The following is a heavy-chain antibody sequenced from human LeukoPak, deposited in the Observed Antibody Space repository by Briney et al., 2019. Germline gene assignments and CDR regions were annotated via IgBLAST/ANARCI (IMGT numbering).Heavy chain of an antibody. J-gene: IGHJ4*02. CDR1: GGSFSGYY. D-gene: IGHD3-3*01. V-gene: IGHV4-34*01. Sequence: SETLSLTCAVYGGSFSGYYWSWIRQPPGKGLEWIGEINHSGSTNYNPSPKSRVTISVDTSKNQFSLKLSSVTAADTAVYYCARSPLFWSGYPISFDHWGQGAQVTVSS. CDR2: INHSGST. CDR3: ARSPLFWSGYPISFDH.